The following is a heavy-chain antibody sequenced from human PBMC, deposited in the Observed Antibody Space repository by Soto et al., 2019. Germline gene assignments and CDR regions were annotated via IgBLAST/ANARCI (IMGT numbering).Heavy chain of an antibody. Sequence: QVQLQQWGAGLLKPSETLSLNCTVQGGSFSTYYWSWIRQPPGKGLEWIGEINQSGAANYNPSLKSRVTMSVDTSRNQFPLKVSSVTAAATAVYYCARDRGYQVVSWSSYYYGMDVWGQGATVTVSS. CDR2: INQSGAA. CDR1: GGSFSTYY. V-gene: IGHV4-34*01. D-gene: IGHD2-2*01. CDR3: ARDRGYQVVSWSSYYYGMDV. J-gene: IGHJ6*02.